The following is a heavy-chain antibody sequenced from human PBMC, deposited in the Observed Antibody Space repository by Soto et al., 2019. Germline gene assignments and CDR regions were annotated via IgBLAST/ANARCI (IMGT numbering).Heavy chain of an antibody. D-gene: IGHD5-18*01. CDR3: ARDYNVDTAMVHTPMDY. CDR1: GYTFTSYG. J-gene: IGHJ4*02. V-gene: IGHV1-18*04. CDR2: ISAYNGNT. Sequence: ASVKVSCKASGYTFTSYGISWVRQPPGQGLEWMGWISAYNGNTNYAQKLQGRVTMTTDTSTSTAYMELRSLRSDDTAVYYCARDYNVDTAMVHTPMDYWGQGTLVTVSS.